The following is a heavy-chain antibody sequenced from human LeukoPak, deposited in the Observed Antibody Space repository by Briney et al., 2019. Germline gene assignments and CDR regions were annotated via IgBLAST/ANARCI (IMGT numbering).Heavy chain of an antibody. J-gene: IGHJ4*02. Sequence: GGSLRLSCAASGFAFNKYWMSWVRQPPGKGLEWVANMNEDGSEINYVDSVKGRFTISRDNAQDSLYLQMNSLTAEDTAVYYCARDRGYSNFDYWGQGTLLTVSS. CDR3: ARDRGYSNFDY. D-gene: IGHD4-11*01. V-gene: IGHV3-7*01. CDR2: MNEDGSEI. CDR1: GFAFNKYW.